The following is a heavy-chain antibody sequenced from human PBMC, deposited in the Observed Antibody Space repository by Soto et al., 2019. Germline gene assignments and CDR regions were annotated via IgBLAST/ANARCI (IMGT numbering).Heavy chain of an antibody. J-gene: IGHJ3*01. V-gene: IGHV3-23*01. CDR2: ISGSGAAT. Sequence: GGSLRLSCAASGFTFSSYAMSWVRQAPGQGLEWVSVISGSGAATCYADSVKGRFTISRDNAKNTLFLQMDTLRVEDTAVYFCVRGTSYAFDLWGQGTLVTVSS. CDR1: GFTFSSYA. CDR3: VRGTSYAFDL.